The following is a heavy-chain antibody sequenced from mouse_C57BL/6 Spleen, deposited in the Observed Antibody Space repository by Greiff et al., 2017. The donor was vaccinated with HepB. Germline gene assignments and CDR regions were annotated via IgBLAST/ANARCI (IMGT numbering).Heavy chain of an antibody. V-gene: IGHV5-9*01. Sequence: EVKLVESGGGLVKPGGSLKLSCAASGFTFSSYTMSWVRQTPEKRLEWVATISGGGGNTYYPDSVKGRFTISRDNAKNTLYLQMSSLRSEDTALYYCARLGSNYGGFAYWGQGTLVTVSA. CDR2: ISGGGGNT. D-gene: IGHD2-5*01. CDR1: GFTFSSYT. CDR3: ARLGSNYGGFAY. J-gene: IGHJ3*01.